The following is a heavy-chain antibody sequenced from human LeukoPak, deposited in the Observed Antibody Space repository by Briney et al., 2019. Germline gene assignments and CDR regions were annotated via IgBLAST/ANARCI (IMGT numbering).Heavy chain of an antibody. V-gene: IGHV4-34*01. J-gene: IGHJ6*03. CDR2: INHSGST. D-gene: IGHD2-15*01. CDR3: ARDPVVVAATLYYMDV. Sequence: SETLSLTCAVYGGSLSGYYWSWIRQPPGKGLEWIGEINHSGSTNYNPSLKSRVTISVDTSKNQFSLKLSSVTAADTAVYYCARDPVVVAATLYYMDVWGKGTTVTISS. CDR1: GGSLSGYY.